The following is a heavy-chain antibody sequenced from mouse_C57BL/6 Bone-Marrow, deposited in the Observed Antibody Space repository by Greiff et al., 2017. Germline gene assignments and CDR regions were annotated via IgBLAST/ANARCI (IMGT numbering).Heavy chain of an antibody. CDR3: TIYGP. Sequence: EVQLQQSGAELVRPGASVKLSCTASGFNFKDDYMHWVKQRPEQGLEWIGWFDPGNGNTEYAAKFQGKATITADTSSSTAYLQLSSLTSEDAAVYYCTIYGPWGQGTTLTVSS. D-gene: IGHD1-2*01. J-gene: IGHJ2*01. V-gene: IGHV14-4*01. CDR1: GFNFKDDY. CDR2: FDPGNGNT.